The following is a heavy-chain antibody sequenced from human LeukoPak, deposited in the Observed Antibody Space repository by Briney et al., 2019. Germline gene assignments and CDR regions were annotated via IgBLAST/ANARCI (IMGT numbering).Heavy chain of an antibody. V-gene: IGHV4-4*07. CDR2: IYTSGST. Sequence: SETLSLTCTVSGGSISSYYWSWIRQPAGKGLEWIGRIYTSGSTNYNPSLKSRVTMSVDTSKNQFSLKLTSVTAADTAVYYCARGVPYCSGGSCYPNWFDPWGQGTLVTVSS. D-gene: IGHD2-15*01. CDR3: ARGVPYCSGGSCYPNWFDP. J-gene: IGHJ5*02. CDR1: GGSISSYY.